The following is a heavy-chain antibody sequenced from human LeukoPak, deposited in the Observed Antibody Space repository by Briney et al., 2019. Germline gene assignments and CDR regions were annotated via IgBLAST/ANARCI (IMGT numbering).Heavy chain of an antibody. CDR2: INSDGSST. V-gene: IGHV3-74*01. Sequence: PGGSLRLSCAASGFTFGSYLMHWVRQAPGKGPVWVSRINSDGSSTSYADSVKGRFTISRDNAKNTLYLQMNSLRAEDTAVYYCARDPGSSGWSRFDPWGQGTLVSVSS. CDR1: GFTFGSYL. CDR3: ARDPGSSGWSRFDP. J-gene: IGHJ5*02. D-gene: IGHD6-19*01.